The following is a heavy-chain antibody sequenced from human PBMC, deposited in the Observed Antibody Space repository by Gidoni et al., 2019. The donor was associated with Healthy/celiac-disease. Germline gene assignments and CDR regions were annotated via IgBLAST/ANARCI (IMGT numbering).Heavy chain of an antibody. J-gene: IGHJ5*02. CDR3: AHRRRTGTPNWFDP. V-gene: IGHV2-5*02. Sequence: QITLKESVPTLVKPHQNLTLTCTFAEFSPSTSGVGVGWIRQPPGKALEWVALIYWDDAKRYSPSLESRLTITKDTSNQQVFLTMTNMDPVDTATYYCAHRRRTGTPNWFDPWGQGTLVTVSS. CDR1: EFSPSTSGVG. CDR2: IYWDDAK. D-gene: IGHD2-15*01.